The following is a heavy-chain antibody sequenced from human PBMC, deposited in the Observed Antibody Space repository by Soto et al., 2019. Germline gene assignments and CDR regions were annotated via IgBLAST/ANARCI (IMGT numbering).Heavy chain of an antibody. J-gene: IGHJ1*01. Sequence: GGALSLTCAASELTFDDYPMHWLRQAPGKGLEWVSVIRRDGGGTNYADSVKGRFTISRDNSKNSLYLQMNSLRMEDTALYYCAKDGTDNSGPMGYFQRWAQGTLVTGSS. CDR1: ELTFDDYP. V-gene: IGHV3-43*01. CDR3: AKDGTDNSGPMGYFQR. D-gene: IGHD3-22*01. CDR2: IRRDGGGT.